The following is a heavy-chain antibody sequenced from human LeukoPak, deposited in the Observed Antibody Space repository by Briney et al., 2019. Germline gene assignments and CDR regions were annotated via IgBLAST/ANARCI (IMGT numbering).Heavy chain of an antibody. CDR2: IIPIFGTA. V-gene: IGHV1-69*01. CDR1: GGTFSSYA. J-gene: IGHJ6*03. CDR3: ASAPSGSYYYYYYYMDV. Sequence: SVKASCKASGGTFSSYAISWVRQAPGQGLEWMGGIIPIFGTANYAQKFQGRVTITADESTSTAYMELSSLRSEDTAVYYCASAPSGSYYYYYYYMDVWGKGTTVTVSS. D-gene: IGHD1-26*01.